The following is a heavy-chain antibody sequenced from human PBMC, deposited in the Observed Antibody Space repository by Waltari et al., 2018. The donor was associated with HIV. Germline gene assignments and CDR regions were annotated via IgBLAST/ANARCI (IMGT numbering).Heavy chain of an antibody. V-gene: IGHV3-7*01. CDR1: GFTFSCYW. D-gene: IGHD1-26*01. CDR2: IKQDGSEK. J-gene: IGHJ4*02. Sequence: EGQLVDSGGGLVQPGGSLRLRWYASGFTFSCYWMTGVRQATGKGLGWVANIKQDGSEKYYVDAVKGRFTISRDNAKNSLYLQMNSLRAEDTAVYFCARRRGSYCLDYWGQGTLVTVSS. CDR3: ARRRGSYCLDY.